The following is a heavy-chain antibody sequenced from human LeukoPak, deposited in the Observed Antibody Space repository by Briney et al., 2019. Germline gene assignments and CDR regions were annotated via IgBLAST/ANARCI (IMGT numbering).Heavy chain of an antibody. Sequence: GGSLRLSCAASGFTFSSYWMHWVRQAPGKGLVWVSRINSGGSSTSYADSVKGRFTISRDNAKNTLHPQMNSLRAEDTAVYYCARGGYSSSWYPHPLYWGQGTLVTVSS. CDR3: ARGGYSSSWYPHPLY. CDR2: INSGGSST. V-gene: IGHV3-74*01. D-gene: IGHD6-13*01. J-gene: IGHJ4*02. CDR1: GFTFSSYW.